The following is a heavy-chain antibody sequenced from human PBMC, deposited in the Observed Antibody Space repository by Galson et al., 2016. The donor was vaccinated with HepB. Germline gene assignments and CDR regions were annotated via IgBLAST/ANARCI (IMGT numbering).Heavy chain of an antibody. D-gene: IGHD6-13*01. J-gene: IGHJ4*02. CDR3: ARDVWQQLVIDY. CDR2: ISSSSNYI. Sequence: SLRLSCAASGFTLSSYNMNWVRQAPGKELEWVSSISSSSNYIYYAGSVKGRFTISRDNAKNSLYLRMNSLRAEDTAVYYCARDVWQQLVIDYWGQGTLVTVSS. V-gene: IGHV3-21*01. CDR1: GFTLSSYN.